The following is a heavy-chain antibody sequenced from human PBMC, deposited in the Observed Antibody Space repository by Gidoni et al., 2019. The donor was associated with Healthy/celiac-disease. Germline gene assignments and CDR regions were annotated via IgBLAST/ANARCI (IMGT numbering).Heavy chain of an antibody. Sequence: QVQLVQSGAEVKKPGASVKVSCKASGYTFTSYYMHWVRQAPGQGLEWMGIINPSGGRPSYAQKFHGRVTMTRDTSTSTVYMELSSLRSEDTAVYYCAREEAPNYYGSGSYNNWFDPWGQGTLVTVSS. V-gene: IGHV1-46*03. CDR2: INPSGGRP. CDR3: AREEAPNYYGSGSYNNWFDP. D-gene: IGHD3-10*01. CDR1: GYTFTSYY. J-gene: IGHJ5*02.